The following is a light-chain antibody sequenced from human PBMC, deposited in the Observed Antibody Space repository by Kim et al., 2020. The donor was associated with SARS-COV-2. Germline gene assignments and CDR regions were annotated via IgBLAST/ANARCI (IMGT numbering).Light chain of an antibody. J-gene: IGLJ2*01. Sequence: GQEFRFSFSGGSHNIRSNYVYWYHHLPRAAPKLPIYTDNLRPSGVPDRFSGSKSGTSASLAISGLRSEDEADYYCAAWDDSLSGVLFGGGTQLTVL. CDR1: SHNIRSNY. V-gene: IGLV1-47*01. CDR3: AAWDDSLSGVL. CDR2: TDN.